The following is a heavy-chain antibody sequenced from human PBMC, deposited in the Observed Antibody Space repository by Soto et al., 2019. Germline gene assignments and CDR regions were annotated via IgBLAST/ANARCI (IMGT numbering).Heavy chain of an antibody. D-gene: IGHD2-2*01. CDR1: GFTFSSYW. Sequence: EVQLVESGGGLVQPGGSLRLSCAASGFTFSSYWMHWVRQAPGKGLVGVSRINSDGSSKSYADSVKGRFTISRDNAKNTLYLQMSILRAEDTAVYYCAREGYCSSTSCPLGYYYYMDVWGKGTTVTVSS. J-gene: IGHJ6*03. CDR2: INSDGSSK. V-gene: IGHV3-74*01. CDR3: AREGYCSSTSCPLGYYYYMDV.